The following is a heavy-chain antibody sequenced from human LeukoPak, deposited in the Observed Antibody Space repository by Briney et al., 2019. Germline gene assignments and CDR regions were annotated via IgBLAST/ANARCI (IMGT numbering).Heavy chain of an antibody. CDR3: AAMVGATRDAFDV. J-gene: IGHJ3*01. D-gene: IGHD1-26*01. CDR2: ISWNSGSI. CDR1: GFSFDDYV. V-gene: IGHV3-9*01. Sequence: PGGSLRLSCAASGFSFDDYVMHWVRQAPGKGLEWVSGISWNSGSIGYADSVKGRFTISRDNAKNSLYLQMNSLRAEDTALYYCAAMVGATRDAFDVWGQGTMVTVSS.